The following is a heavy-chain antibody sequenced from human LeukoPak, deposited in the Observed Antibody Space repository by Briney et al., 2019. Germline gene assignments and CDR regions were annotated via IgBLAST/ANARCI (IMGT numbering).Heavy chain of an antibody. D-gene: IGHD2-2*01. CDR3: ARHPYCSSTSCYLWYFDL. J-gene: IGHJ2*01. V-gene: IGHV4-59*08. Sequence: SETLSLTCTVSGGSISSYYWSWIRQPPGKGLEWIGYIYYSGSTNYNPSLKSRVTISVDTSKNQFSLKLSSVTAADTAVYYCARHPYCSSTSCYLWYFDLWGRGTLVTVSS. CDR2: IYYSGST. CDR1: GGSISSYY.